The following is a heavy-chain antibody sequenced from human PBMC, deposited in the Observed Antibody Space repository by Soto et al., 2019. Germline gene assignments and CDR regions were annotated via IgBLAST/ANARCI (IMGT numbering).Heavy chain of an antibody. CDR2: IYHSGST. Sequence: QLQLQESGSGLVKPSQTLSLTCAVSGGSISSGGYSWSRIRQPPGKGLEWIGYIYHSGSTYYNPSLKSRVTISVDRSKNQFSLKLSSVTAADTAVYYCARSPDYGDYEGQFDYWGQGTLVTVSS. V-gene: IGHV4-30-2*01. J-gene: IGHJ4*02. CDR1: GGSISSGGYS. CDR3: ARSPDYGDYEGQFDY. D-gene: IGHD4-17*01.